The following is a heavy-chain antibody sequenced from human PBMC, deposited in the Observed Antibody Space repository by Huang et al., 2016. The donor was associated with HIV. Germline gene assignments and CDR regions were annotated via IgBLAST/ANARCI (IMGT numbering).Heavy chain of an antibody. CDR1: GYTFTNYA. V-gene: IGHV1-18*01. CDR3: ARERYYYDRSGYYTPVEYFHH. J-gene: IGHJ1*01. Sequence: QVQLVQSGAEVTKPGASVTVSCKASGYTFTNYAINWVRQAPGQSLEWTGWISAYNGKTNYAQKVQGRLTMTKDTATSTAYMELRSLISDDTAVYYCARERYYYDRSGYYTPVEYFHHWGQGTLVTVSS. D-gene: IGHD3-22*01. CDR2: ISAYNGKT.